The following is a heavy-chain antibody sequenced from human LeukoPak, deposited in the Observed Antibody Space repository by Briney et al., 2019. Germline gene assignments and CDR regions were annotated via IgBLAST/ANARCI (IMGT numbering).Heavy chain of an antibody. J-gene: IGHJ4*02. CDR1: GYTFTSYG. D-gene: IGHD3-22*01. CDR2: ISAYNGNT. CDR3: ARGGYYDSSGSDY. Sequence: ASVKVSCKASGYTFTSYGISWVRQAPGQGLEWMGWISAYNGNTNYAQKLQGRVTMTRDTSTSTVYMEQSSLRSEDTAVYYCARGGYYDSSGSDYWGQGTLVTVSS. V-gene: IGHV1-18*01.